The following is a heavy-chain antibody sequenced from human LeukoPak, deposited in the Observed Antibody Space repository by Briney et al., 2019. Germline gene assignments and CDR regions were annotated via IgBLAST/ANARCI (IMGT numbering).Heavy chain of an antibody. J-gene: IGHJ4*02. CDR2: ISYDGNNE. CDR3: ARRGPGYYLDY. Sequence: PGGSLRLSCAASGFTFGAYAMHWVRQSPGKGLEWVALISYDGNNEWYADSVKGRFTVSRDNSKNTLYLQMNSLRVEDTAVYYCARRGPGYYLDYWGQGTLVTVSP. V-gene: IGHV3-30*04. CDR1: GFTFGAYA.